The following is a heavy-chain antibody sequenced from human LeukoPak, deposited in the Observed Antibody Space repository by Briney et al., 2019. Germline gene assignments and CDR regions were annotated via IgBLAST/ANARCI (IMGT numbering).Heavy chain of an antibody. Sequence: ASVKVSCKAFGYTFTGYWMHWVRQAPGQGLEWMGIINPSGGSTSYAQKFQGRVTMTRDMSTSTVYMELSSLRSEDTAVYYCARETIFRGYYYMDVWGKGTTVTVSS. V-gene: IGHV1-46*01. CDR3: ARETIFRGYYYMDV. J-gene: IGHJ6*03. CDR1: GYTFTGYW. D-gene: IGHD3-9*01. CDR2: INPSGGST.